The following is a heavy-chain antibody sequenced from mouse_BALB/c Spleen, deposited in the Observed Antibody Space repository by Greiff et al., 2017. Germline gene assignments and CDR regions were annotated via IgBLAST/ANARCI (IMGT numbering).Heavy chain of an antibody. V-gene: IGHV5-17*02. J-gene: IGHJ4*01. CDR3: AKGDYDVLDD. Sequence: EVQGVESGGGLVQPGGSRKLSCAASGFTFSSYGMYWVRQAPEKGLEWVAYISSGSSTIYYADTVKGRFTISRDNPKNTLYLQMTSLRSEDTAMYYCAKGDYDVLDDWGEGTSVTVSS. D-gene: IGHD2-4*01. CDR1: GFTFSSYG. CDR2: ISSGSSTI.